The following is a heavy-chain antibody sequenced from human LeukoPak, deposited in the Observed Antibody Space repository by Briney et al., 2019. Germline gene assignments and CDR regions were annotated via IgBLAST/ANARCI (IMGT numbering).Heavy chain of an antibody. CDR2: IYYGGST. D-gene: IGHD4-17*01. CDR3: ARSVSQLDY. J-gene: IGHJ4*02. V-gene: IGHV4-39*01. CDR1: GGSISSSSYY. Sequence: SETLSLTCTVSGGSISSSSYYWGWIRQPPGKGLEWIGSIYYGGSTYYNPSLKSRVTISVDTSKNQFSLKLSSVTAADTAVYYCARSVSQLDYWGQGTLVTVSS.